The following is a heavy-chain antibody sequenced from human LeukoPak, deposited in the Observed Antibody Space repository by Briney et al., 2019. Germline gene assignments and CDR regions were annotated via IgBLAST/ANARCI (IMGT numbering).Heavy chain of an antibody. CDR1: GGSISSSSYY. CDR2: IYYSGST. Sequence: SETLSLTCTVSGGSISSSSYYWGWIRQPPGKGLEWIGSIYYSGSTYYNPSLKSRVTISVDTSKNQFSLKLSSVTAADTAVYYCARAGGIAAVGSLNWFDPWGQGTLVTVSS. V-gene: IGHV4-39*07. J-gene: IGHJ5*02. CDR3: ARAGGIAAVGSLNWFDP. D-gene: IGHD6-13*01.